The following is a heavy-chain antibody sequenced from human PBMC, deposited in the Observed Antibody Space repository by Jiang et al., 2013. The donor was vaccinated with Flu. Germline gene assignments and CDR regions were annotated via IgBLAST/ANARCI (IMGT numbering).Heavy chain of an antibody. Sequence: PPGKALEWLALIYWDDDKRYSPSLKSRLTITKDTSKNQVVLTMTNMDPVDTATYYCAHFDSSSWYLDYWGQGTLVTVSS. D-gene: IGHD6-13*01. CDR3: AHFDSSSWYLDY. CDR2: IYWDDDK. J-gene: IGHJ4*02. V-gene: IGHV2-5*02.